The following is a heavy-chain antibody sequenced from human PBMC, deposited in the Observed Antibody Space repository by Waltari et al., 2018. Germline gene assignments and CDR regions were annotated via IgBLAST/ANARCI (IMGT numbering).Heavy chain of an antibody. CDR2: IYHSGRT. J-gene: IGHJ5*02. D-gene: IGHD6-13*01. CDR1: GYSISSAFY. CDR3: ARDGGSMASGFNWFDP. V-gene: IGHV4-38-2*02. Sequence: QVQLQESGPGLVKPSETLSLTCGVSGYSISSAFYWGWIRQPPGKGLEWIAIIYHSGRTLYNPSLKSGVTISIDTSKNQFSLKLNSVSATDTALYYCARDGGSMASGFNWFDPWGQGTLVTVSS.